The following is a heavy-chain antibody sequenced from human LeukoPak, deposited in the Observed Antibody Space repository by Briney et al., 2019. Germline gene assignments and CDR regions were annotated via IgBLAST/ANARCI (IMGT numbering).Heavy chain of an antibody. CDR2: IIPIFGTA. CDR1: GGTFSNYA. J-gene: IGHJ4*02. CDR3: ARDGGYSSSSPGINPYYFDY. D-gene: IGHD6-6*01. V-gene: IGHV1-69*13. Sequence: GASVKVSCKASGGTFSNYAISWVRQAPGQGLEWMGGIIPIFGTANYAQKFQGRVTITADESTSTAYMELSSLRSEDTAVYYCARDGGYSSSSPGINPYYFDYWGQGTLVTVSS.